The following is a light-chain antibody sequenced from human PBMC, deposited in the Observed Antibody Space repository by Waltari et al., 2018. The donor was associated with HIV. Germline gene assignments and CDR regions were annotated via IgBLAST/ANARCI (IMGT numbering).Light chain of an antibody. Sequence: IVMPQSPATPSVSPGERAPLSCRASESLSTNVAWYQQKPGQPPRLLIYWVSTRASGISARFSGSGSRTEFTLTISSVQSEDFAVYYCQQYIRWPLTFGGGTKVEV. V-gene: IGKV3-15*01. J-gene: IGKJ4*01. CDR2: WVS. CDR1: ESLSTN. CDR3: QQYIRWPLT.